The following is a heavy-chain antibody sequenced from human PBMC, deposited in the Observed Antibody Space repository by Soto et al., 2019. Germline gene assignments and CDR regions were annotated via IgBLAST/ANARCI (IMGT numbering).Heavy chain of an antibody. D-gene: IGHD3-22*01. CDR1: GGTFSSYA. Sequence: SVKVSCKASGGTFSSYAISWVRQAPGQGLEWMGGIIPIFGTANYAQKFQGRVTITADESTSTAYMELSSLRSEDTAVYYCARDGDYYDSSGYYYYFDYWGQGNLVTVSS. V-gene: IGHV1-69*13. CDR2: IIPIFGTA. J-gene: IGHJ4*02. CDR3: ARDGDYYDSSGYYYYFDY.